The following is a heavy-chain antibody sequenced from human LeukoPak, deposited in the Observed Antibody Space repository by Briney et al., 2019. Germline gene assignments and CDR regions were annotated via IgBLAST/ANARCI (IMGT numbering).Heavy chain of an antibody. CDR1: VFTLSSYG. D-gene: IGHD6-19*01. CDR2: ISGSGGST. Sequence: PGGSLRLSCAASVFTLSSYGMSWVRQDPGKGLEWVSGISGSGGSTYYADSVKGRSTISRDIAKNSLYLQMNSVRAEDTALYYCASVFYSSGNFDYWGQGTLVTVSS. J-gene: IGHJ4*02. V-gene: IGHV3-23*01. CDR3: ASVFYSSGNFDY.